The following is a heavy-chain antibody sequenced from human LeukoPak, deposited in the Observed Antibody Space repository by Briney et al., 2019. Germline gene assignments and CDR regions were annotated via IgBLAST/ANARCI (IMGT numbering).Heavy chain of an antibody. V-gene: IGHV3-66*02. CDR2: IYSGGST. J-gene: IGHJ4*02. CDR3: ARGHGSGSSYFDY. Sequence: QPGGSLRLSCAASGFTVSSNYMSWVRQAPGKGLEWVSVIYSGGSTYYADSVKGRFTISRDNSKNTLYLQMNSLRAEDTAVYYCARGHGSGSSYFDYWGQGTLVTVSS. D-gene: IGHD3-10*01. CDR1: GFTVSSNY.